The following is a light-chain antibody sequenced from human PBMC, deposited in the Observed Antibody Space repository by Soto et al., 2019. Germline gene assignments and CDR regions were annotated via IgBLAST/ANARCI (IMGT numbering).Light chain of an antibody. CDR2: DVS. Sequence: QSVLTQPASVYGSPGQSITISCTGTSSDVGGYNYVSWYQQHPGKAPKLMIYDVSNRPSGVSTRFSGSKSGDTASLTISGLQAEDEADYYCSSYTTSSTVVFGGGTKVTVL. J-gene: IGLJ2*01. CDR1: SSDVGGYNY. CDR3: SSYTTSSTVV. V-gene: IGLV2-14*01.